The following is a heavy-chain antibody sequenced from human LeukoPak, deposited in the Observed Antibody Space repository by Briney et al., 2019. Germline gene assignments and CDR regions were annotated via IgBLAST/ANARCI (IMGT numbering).Heavy chain of an antibody. Sequence: PSETLSLTCTVSGYSISSGYYWGWIRQPPGKGLEWIGSIYHSGSTYYNPSLKSRVTISVDTSKNQFSLKLSSVTAADTAVYYCARVPLPAAIFDWFDPWGQGTLVTVSS. V-gene: IGHV4-38-2*02. CDR2: IYHSGST. D-gene: IGHD2-2*01. CDR1: GYSISSGYY. CDR3: ARVPLPAAIFDWFDP. J-gene: IGHJ5*02.